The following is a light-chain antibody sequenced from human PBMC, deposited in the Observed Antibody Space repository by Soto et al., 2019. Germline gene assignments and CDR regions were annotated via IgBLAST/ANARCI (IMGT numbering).Light chain of an antibody. CDR3: CSYAGSYTWV. CDR1: SSDVGGYNY. V-gene: IGLV2-11*01. CDR2: DVS. Sequence: QSALTQPRSVSGSPGQSVTISCTGTSSDVGGYNYVSWYQQHPGKAPKLMIYDVSKRPSGVPDRFSGSKSDNTASLTISGLQAEDEADYYCCSYAGSYTWVFGEGTKVTVL. J-gene: IGLJ3*02.